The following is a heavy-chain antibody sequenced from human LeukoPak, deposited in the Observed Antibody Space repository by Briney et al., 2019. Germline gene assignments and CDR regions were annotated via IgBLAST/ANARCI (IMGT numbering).Heavy chain of an antibody. D-gene: IGHD6-19*01. V-gene: IGHV4-4*07. J-gene: IGHJ4*02. Sequence: SETLSLTCTVSGDSIKDYYWSWIRQPAGKGLEWIGRMSKSGNTNRNPSLKSRLTMSIETSKNQFSLKLNSVTAADTAVYYCARQGSENYFDSWGLGTLVTVSS. CDR2: MSKSGNT. CDR3: ARQGSENYFDS. CDR1: GDSIKDYY.